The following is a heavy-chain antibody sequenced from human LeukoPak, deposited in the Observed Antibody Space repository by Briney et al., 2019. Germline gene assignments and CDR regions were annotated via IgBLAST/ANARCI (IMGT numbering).Heavy chain of an antibody. V-gene: IGHV1-2*02. CDR3: ARVRRGGIQLWLPNTNDHAFDI. D-gene: IGHD5-18*01. CDR2: INPNSGGT. CDR1: GYTFTGYY. Sequence: ASVKVSCKASGYTFTGYYMHWVRQAPGQGLEWMGWINPNSGGTNYAQKFQGRVTMTRDTSISTAYMELSRLRSEDTAVYYCARVRRGGIQLWLPNTNDHAFDIWGQGTMVTVSS. J-gene: IGHJ3*02.